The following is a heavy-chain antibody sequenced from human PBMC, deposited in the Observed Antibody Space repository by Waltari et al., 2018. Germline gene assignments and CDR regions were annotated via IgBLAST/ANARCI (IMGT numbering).Heavy chain of an antibody. CDR1: GYSISNGYY. J-gene: IGHJ4*02. CDR3: ARLGGTYFPFDY. D-gene: IGHD1-26*01. V-gene: IGHV4-38-2*02. Sequence: QVQLQESGPGLVKPSETLSLTCSVSGYSISNGYYWAWIRQTPGKGLEWIGSIYHSGRTFYNLSLKSRVTISVDTSKNQFSLKLSSVTAADRAVYFCARLGGTYFPFDYWGQGALVTVSS. CDR2: IYHSGRT.